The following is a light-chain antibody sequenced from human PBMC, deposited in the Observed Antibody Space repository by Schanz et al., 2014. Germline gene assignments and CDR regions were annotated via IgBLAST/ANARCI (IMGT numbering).Light chain of an antibody. Sequence: QSALTQPASVSGSPGQSITISCTGTSSDVGAYNHVSWYQHHPGKAPKLMIYEVSKRPSGVPDRFSGSKSGNTASLTVSGLQAEDEADYYCSSYAGSNTFVVFGGGTKLTVL. CDR3: SSYAGSNTFVV. V-gene: IGLV2-8*01. CDR2: EVS. J-gene: IGLJ2*01. CDR1: SSDVGAYNH.